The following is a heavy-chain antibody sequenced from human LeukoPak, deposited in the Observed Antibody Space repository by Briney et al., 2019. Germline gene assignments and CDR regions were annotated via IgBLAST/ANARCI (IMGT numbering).Heavy chain of an antibody. J-gene: IGHJ4*02. CDR2: IKISGYA. V-gene: IGHV3-23*01. Sequence: GGSLRLSCTASGFTFNNYVMSWVRQAPGKGLEWVSSIKISGYADYADSVKGRFTISRDNSKNTLYLQVNSLRVEDTAVYYCAKSLHNWNSLFDYCGQGTLLT. D-gene: IGHD1/OR15-1a*01. CDR1: GFTFNNYV. CDR3: AKSLHNWNSLFDY.